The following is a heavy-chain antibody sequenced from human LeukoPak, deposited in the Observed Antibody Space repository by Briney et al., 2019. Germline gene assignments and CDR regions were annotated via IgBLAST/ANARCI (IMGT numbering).Heavy chain of an antibody. Sequence: ASVKVSCKASGYTFTGYYMHWVRQAPGQGLEWMGWINPNSGGTNYAQKFQGRVTMTRDTSISTAYMELSRLRSDDTAVYYCARDRRGAVAGFDPWGQGTLVTVSS. J-gene: IGHJ5*02. D-gene: IGHD6-19*01. CDR2: INPNSGGT. CDR1: GYTFTGYY. CDR3: ARDRRGAVAGFDP. V-gene: IGHV1-2*02.